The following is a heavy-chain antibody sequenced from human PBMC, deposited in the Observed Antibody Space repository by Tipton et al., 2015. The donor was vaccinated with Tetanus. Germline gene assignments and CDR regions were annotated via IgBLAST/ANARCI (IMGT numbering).Heavy chain of an antibody. CDR3: VRGRGLGAYSFGFEY. D-gene: IGHD3-16*01. Sequence: TLSLTCTVSGGSMSSSDYYWGWIRQPPGQGLEWLGYIYQTDSTYNNPSVRSRLTLSLRRSKNQVSLKLSSVTAADTAVYYCVRGRGLGAYSFGFEYWGQGALVTVSS. J-gene: IGHJ4*02. CDR1: GGSMSSSDYY. V-gene: IGHV4-30-2*01. CDR2: IYQTDST.